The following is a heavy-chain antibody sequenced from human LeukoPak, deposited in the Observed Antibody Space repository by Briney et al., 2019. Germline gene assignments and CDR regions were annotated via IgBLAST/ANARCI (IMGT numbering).Heavy chain of an antibody. Sequence: PSETLSLTCTVSGGSLSTYYWSWIRQPPGKGLEWIACIYYTGSTNYNPSLKSRGTVSVDTSKNQFSLRLTSVTAADTAVYYCARGSITVVPAFDIWGQGTVFPASS. J-gene: IGHJ3*02. CDR2: IYYTGST. D-gene: IGHD4-23*01. CDR3: ARGSITVVPAFDI. V-gene: IGHV4-59*12. CDR1: GGSLSTYY.